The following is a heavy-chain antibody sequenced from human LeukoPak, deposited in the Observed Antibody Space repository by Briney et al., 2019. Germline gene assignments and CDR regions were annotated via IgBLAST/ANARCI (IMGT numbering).Heavy chain of an antibody. J-gene: IGHJ4*02. CDR1: GDSVSSAGFH. CDR2: ISYSGST. Sequence: SETLSLTCTVSGDSVSSAGFHWSWIRQPPGKRLEWIGYISYSGSTNYNPSLKSRVTISLDTSNNQFSLKLSSLTAADTAMYYCANYKRGPGNYYIDYWGQGTLVTVSS. D-gene: IGHD3-10*01. CDR3: ANYKRGPGNYYIDY. V-gene: IGHV4-61*08.